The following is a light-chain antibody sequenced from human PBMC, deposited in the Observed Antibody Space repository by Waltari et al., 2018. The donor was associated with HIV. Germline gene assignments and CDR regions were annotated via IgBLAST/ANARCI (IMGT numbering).Light chain of an antibody. Sequence: QSVLTQPPSASGTPGQRVTISCSGTTSNVGNNFVSWYKQLPGTAPKLLIYRDNQRHSGVPDRFSGSKSGASASLAISGLRSEDEGDYHCATWDVSLGASYVFGAGTKVTVL. V-gene: IGLV1-47*01. CDR2: RDN. CDR1: TSNVGNNF. CDR3: ATWDVSLGASYV. J-gene: IGLJ1*01.